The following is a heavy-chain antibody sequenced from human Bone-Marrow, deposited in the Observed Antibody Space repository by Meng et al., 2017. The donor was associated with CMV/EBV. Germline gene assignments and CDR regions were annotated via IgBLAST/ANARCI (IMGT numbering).Heavy chain of an antibody. Sequence: GESLKISCAASGFTFSSYSMNWVRQAPGKGLEWVPSISSSSSYIYYADSVKGRFTISRDNAKNPLYLQMNSLRAEDTAVYYCARVGGSSSWRPYYYYYGMDVWGQGTTVTGSS. J-gene: IGHJ6*01. CDR2: ISSSSSYI. CDR1: GFTFSSYS. CDR3: ARVGGSSSWRPYYYYYGMDV. D-gene: IGHD6-13*01. V-gene: IGHV3-21*01.